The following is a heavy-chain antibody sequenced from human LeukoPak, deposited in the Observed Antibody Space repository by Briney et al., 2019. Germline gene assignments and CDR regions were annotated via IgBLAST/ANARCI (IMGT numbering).Heavy chain of an antibody. CDR2: IYYSGST. J-gene: IGHJ4*02. CDR1: GCSISSSY. D-gene: IGHD4-17*01. CDR3: ARGPSCGDYAVFN. V-gene: IGHV4-59*01. Sequence: SETLPLTCTVSGCSISSSYWSWIRQPPGKGLEWIGYIYYSGSTNYNPSLKSRVTISVDPSKNQFSMQLRYVHAADTAVYYYARGPSCGDYAVFNWGQGTLVTVSS.